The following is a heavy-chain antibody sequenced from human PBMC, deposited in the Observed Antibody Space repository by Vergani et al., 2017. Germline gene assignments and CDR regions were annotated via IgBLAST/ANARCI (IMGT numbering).Heavy chain of an antibody. CDR2: IWYDGSNK. J-gene: IGHJ6*02. Sequence: QVQLVESGGGVVQPGRSLRLSCAASGFTFSSYGMHWVRQAPGKGLEWVAVIWYDGSNKYYADSVKGRFTISRDNSKNTLYLQMNSLRAEDMAVYYCARDMSLIDDFGVVISHYYYYYGMDVWGQGTTVTVSS. CDR3: ARDMSLIDDFGVVISHYYYYYGMDV. D-gene: IGHD3-3*01. CDR1: GFTFSSYG. V-gene: IGHV3-33*01.